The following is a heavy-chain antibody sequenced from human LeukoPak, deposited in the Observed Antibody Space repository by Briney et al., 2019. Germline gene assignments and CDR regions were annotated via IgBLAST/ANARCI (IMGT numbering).Heavy chain of an antibody. CDR2: IYHSGST. CDR3: ARVYVPYYYDSSGYYYNAFDI. Sequence: PSGTLSLTCAVSGGSISSSNWWSWVRQPPGKGLEWIGEIYHSGSTNYNPSLKSRVTISVDKSKNQFSLKLSSVTAADTAVYYCARVYVPYYYDSSGYYYNAFDIWGQGTMVTVSS. CDR1: GGSISSSNW. J-gene: IGHJ3*02. V-gene: IGHV4-4*02. D-gene: IGHD3-22*01.